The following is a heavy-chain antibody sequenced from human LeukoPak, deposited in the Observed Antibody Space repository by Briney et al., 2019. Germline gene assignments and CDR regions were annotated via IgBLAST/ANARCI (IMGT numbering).Heavy chain of an antibody. V-gene: IGHV1-18*01. CDR3: ARSSLGTITAGPFDH. J-gene: IGHJ4*02. CDR1: GYTFSSYG. Sequence: GASVKVSCKASGYTFSSYGIAWVRQAPGQGLEWMGWISGYNGNTNYAQKLQGRVSMTTDTSTTTAYMELRSLTSDDTALYYCARSSLGTITAGPFDHWGQGTLVTVSS. CDR2: ISGYNGNT. D-gene: IGHD5-12*01.